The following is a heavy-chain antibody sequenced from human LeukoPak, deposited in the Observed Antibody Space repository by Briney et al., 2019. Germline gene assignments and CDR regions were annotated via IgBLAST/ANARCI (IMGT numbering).Heavy chain of an antibody. CDR3: ARDLIYSSSWYQLYYFDY. CDR2: INPNSGGT. CDR1: GYTFTGDY. J-gene: IGHJ4*02. Sequence: ASVKVSCKASGYTFTGDYMHWVRQAPGQGLEWMGWINPNSGGTNYAQKFQGRVTMTRDTSISTAYMELSRLRSDDTAVYYCARDLIYSSSWYQLYYFDYWGQGTLVTVSS. V-gene: IGHV1-2*02. D-gene: IGHD6-13*01.